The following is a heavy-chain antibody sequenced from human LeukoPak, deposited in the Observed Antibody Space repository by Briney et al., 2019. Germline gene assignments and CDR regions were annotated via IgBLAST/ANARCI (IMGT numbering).Heavy chain of an antibody. Sequence: GGSLRLSCAASGFTFSSYWMSWVRQAPGKGLEWVANINQDGSEKFYVDSVKGRFTISRDNAKNSLYLQMNSLRAEDTAVYYCATGGRLLYHDYWGQGALVTVSS. CDR3: ATGGRLLYHDY. CDR1: GFTFSSYW. D-gene: IGHD2-15*01. CDR2: INQDGSEK. J-gene: IGHJ4*02. V-gene: IGHV3-7*01.